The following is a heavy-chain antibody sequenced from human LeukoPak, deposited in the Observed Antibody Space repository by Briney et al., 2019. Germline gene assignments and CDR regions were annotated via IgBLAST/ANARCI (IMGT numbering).Heavy chain of an antibody. V-gene: IGHV3-72*01. CDR2: TNKTNTYTT. CDR1: GFIFSDHY. Sequence: GGSLRLSCAASGFIFSDHYMDWVRQAPGKGLEWVGRTNKTNTYTTQYAASVKGRFSISRDDSRNSLYLQMNSLKTEDTAVYYCARVSGAPNWHFDLWGRGNLVTVSS. CDR3: ARVSGAPNWHFDL. D-gene: IGHD3-3*02. J-gene: IGHJ2*01.